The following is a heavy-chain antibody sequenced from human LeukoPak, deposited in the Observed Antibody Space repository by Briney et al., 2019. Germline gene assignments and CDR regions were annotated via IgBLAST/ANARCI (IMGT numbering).Heavy chain of an antibody. CDR3: AKEQSSSGFFDY. CDR2: ISGRGDRT. CDR1: GFTFSSYA. J-gene: IGHJ4*02. Sequence: PGGSLRLSCAASGFTFSSYAMSWARQAPGKGLEWVSAISGRGDRTYYADSVKGRFTISRDNSKNTLYLQMNSLRAEDTAVYYCAKEQSSSGFFDYWGQGTLVTVSS. V-gene: IGHV3-23*01. D-gene: IGHD6-6*01.